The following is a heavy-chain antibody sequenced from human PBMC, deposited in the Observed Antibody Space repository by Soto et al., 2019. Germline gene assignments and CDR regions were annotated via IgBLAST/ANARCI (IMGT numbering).Heavy chain of an antibody. Sequence: PGGSLRLSCAASGFTFSSYAMSWVRQAPGKGLEWVSAISGSGGSTYYADSVKGRFTISRDNSKNTLYLQMNSLRAEDTAVYYCAKDPRGRLRLGELSLPYYFDYWGQGTLVTVSS. D-gene: IGHD3-16*02. CDR2: ISGSGGST. CDR3: AKDPRGRLRLGELSLPYYFDY. V-gene: IGHV3-23*01. CDR1: GFTFSSYA. J-gene: IGHJ4*02.